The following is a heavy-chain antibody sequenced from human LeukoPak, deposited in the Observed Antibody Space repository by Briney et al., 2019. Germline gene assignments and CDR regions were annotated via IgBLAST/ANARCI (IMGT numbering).Heavy chain of an antibody. CDR1: GGTFSSYA. CDR2: LIPIFGTA. J-gene: IGHJ3*02. V-gene: IGHV1-69*05. CDR3: ARDLYTAMVSWGAFDI. Sequence: SVKVSCKASGGTFSSYAISWVRQAPGQGLECMGRLIPIFGTANYAQKFQGRVTITTDESTSTAYMELSSLRSEDTAVYYCARDLYTAMVSWGAFDIWGQGTMVTVSS. D-gene: IGHD5-18*01.